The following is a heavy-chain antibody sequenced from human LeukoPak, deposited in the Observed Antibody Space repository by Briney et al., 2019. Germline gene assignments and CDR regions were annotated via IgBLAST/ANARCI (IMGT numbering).Heavy chain of an antibody. D-gene: IGHD4-17*01. CDR2: IYYSGST. Sequence: SETLSLTCTVSGGSISSYYWSWIRQPPGKGLEWIGYIYYSGSTNYNPSPKSRVTISVDTSKNQFSLKLRSVTAADTAVYYCASARMTTVTEFDYWGQGTLVTVSS. J-gene: IGHJ4*02. CDR3: ASARMTTVTEFDY. CDR1: GGSISSYY. V-gene: IGHV4-59*01.